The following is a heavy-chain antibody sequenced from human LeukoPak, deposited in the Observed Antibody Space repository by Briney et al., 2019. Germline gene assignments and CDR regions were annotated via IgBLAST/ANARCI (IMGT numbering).Heavy chain of an antibody. J-gene: IGHJ5*02. CDR3: ARDNRGKYSSRIRFYNWFDP. D-gene: IGHD6-13*01. Sequence: SETLSLTCTVSGGSISSSSYYWGWIRPPPGKGLEWIGSIYYSGSPYYNPSLKSRVTISVDTSKNQFSLKLSSGTAADTAVYYCARDNRGKYSSRIRFYNWFDPWGQGTLVTVSS. V-gene: IGHV4-39*07. CDR2: IYYSGSP. CDR1: GGSISSSSYY.